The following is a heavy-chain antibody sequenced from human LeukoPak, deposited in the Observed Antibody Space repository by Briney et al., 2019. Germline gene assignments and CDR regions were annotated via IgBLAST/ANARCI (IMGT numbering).Heavy chain of an antibody. Sequence: GGSLRLSCAASGFTFSSYEMNWVRQAPGKGLEWVSYISSSGSTIYYADSVKGRFTISRDNSKNTLYLQMNSLRAEDTAVYYCARDSRDGSGTRGYYYYYYYMDVWGKGTTVTISS. J-gene: IGHJ6*03. CDR1: GFTFSSYE. D-gene: IGHD3-10*01. CDR3: ARDSRDGSGTRGYYYYYYYMDV. V-gene: IGHV3-48*03. CDR2: ISSSGSTI.